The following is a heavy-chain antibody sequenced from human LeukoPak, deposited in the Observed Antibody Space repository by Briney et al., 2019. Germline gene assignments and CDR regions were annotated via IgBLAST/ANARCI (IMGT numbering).Heavy chain of an antibody. CDR2: ISWNSGSI. Sequence: PGRSLRLSCAASGFTFDDYAMHWVRQAPEKGLEWVSGISWNSGSIGYADSVKGRFTISRDNAKNSLYLQMNSLRAEDTALYYCAKAPYYGSGSYTYYFDYWGQGTLVTVSS. D-gene: IGHD3-10*01. CDR3: AKAPYYGSGSYTYYFDY. CDR1: GFTFDDYA. V-gene: IGHV3-9*01. J-gene: IGHJ4*02.